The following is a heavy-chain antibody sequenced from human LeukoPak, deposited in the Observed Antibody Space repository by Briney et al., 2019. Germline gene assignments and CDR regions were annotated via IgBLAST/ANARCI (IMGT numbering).Heavy chain of an antibody. Sequence: GGSLRLSCAASGLTFSSCAMSWGRQAPGEGLEGGASISGSGGSTYYADSVKGRFTISRDNSQNTLYLQMNSLRAEDTAVYYCAKDRSGGGDYYFGMDVWGPGTTVTVSS. D-gene: IGHD6-19*01. CDR2: ISGSGGST. J-gene: IGHJ6*02. CDR3: AKDRSGGGDYYFGMDV. V-gene: IGHV3-23*01. CDR1: GLTFSSCA.